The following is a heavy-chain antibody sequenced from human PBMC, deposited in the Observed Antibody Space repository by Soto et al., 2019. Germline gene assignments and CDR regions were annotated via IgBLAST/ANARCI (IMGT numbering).Heavy chain of an antibody. CDR3: TRQDPLTAVENDAFDI. V-gene: IGHV3-73*01. Sequence: EVQLVESGGGLVQPGGSLKLSCAASGFTFSGAAMHWVRQASGKGLEWVGRVRSKGNNYATAYVASVKGRFTISRDDSKNTAYLQMNSLKTEETAVYYCTRQDPLTAVENDAFDIWGQGTTVTVSS. CDR1: GFTFSGAA. CDR2: VRSKGNNYAT. J-gene: IGHJ3*02. D-gene: IGHD2-21*02.